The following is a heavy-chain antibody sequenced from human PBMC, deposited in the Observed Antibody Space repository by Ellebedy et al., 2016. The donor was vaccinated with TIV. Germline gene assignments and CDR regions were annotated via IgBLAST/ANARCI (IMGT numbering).Heavy chain of an antibody. CDR2: INPNSGGT. CDR1: GYTFTGYY. V-gene: IGHV1-2*04. J-gene: IGHJ3*02. CDR3: VRLEPSYDAFDI. Sequence: ASVKVSXXASGYTFTGYYMHWVRQAPGQGLEWMGWINPNSGGTKYAQKFQGWVTMTRDTSINTAYMELSRLKSDDTAVYYCVRLEPSYDAFDIWGQGTMVTVSS.